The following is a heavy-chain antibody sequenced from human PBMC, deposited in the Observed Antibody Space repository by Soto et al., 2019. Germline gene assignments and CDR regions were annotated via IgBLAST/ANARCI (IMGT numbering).Heavy chain of an antibody. J-gene: IGHJ4*02. V-gene: IGHV3-23*01. D-gene: IGHD6-19*01. Sequence: EVHLLESGGGLVQPGGSLRLSCAASGFSFISYAMSWVRQAPGKGLEWVSGISDSGDRTFYADSVKGRFTISRDNSKNTLHLQMSTLRAEDTAVYYCCLFSSDFDYWGQGTLVTVSS. CDR2: ISDSGDRT. CDR1: GFSFISYA. CDR3: CLFSSDFDY.